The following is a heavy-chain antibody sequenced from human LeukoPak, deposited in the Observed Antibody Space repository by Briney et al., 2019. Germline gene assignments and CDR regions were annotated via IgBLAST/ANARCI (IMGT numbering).Heavy chain of an antibody. D-gene: IGHD2-21*01. J-gene: IGHJ4*02. CDR2: IYPSGGT. V-gene: IGHV4-4*07. CDR1: GGSFSGYY. Sequence: PSETLSLTCAVYGGSFSGYYWSWIRQPAGKGLEWIGRIYPSGGTNYNPSLKSRVTMSTDTSKNQFSLKLRSVTAADTAVYYCAREYGDLDYWGQGTLVTVSS. CDR3: AREYGDLDY.